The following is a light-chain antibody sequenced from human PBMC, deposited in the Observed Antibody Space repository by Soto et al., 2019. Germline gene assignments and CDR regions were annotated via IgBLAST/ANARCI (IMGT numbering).Light chain of an antibody. CDR1: QSVSNNY. J-gene: IGKJ2*01. V-gene: IGKV3-20*01. CDR3: QQYGSSPPYT. Sequence: EVVLTQSPGTLSLSPGERATLSCRASQSVSNNYFAWYQQKPGQAPRLLIFGSSDRATGIPDRFSGSASGTDFTLIISRLEPQDFAVYYCQQYGSSPPYTFGHGTKLEIK. CDR2: GSS.